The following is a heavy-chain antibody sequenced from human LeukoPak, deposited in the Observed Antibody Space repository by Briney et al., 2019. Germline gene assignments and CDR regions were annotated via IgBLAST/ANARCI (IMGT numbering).Heavy chain of an antibody. Sequence: GGSLRLSCAASGFTFSTSVMHWVRQAPGKGLEWVAFIRYDVISKYFADSVKGRFTISRDNSKDTLYLQMNSLRAEDTAVYYCAKGLTFGFDYWGQGTLVADSS. CDR1: GFTFSTSV. CDR2: IRYDVISK. D-gene: IGHD3-16*01. CDR3: AKGLTFGFDY. V-gene: IGHV3-30*02. J-gene: IGHJ4*02.